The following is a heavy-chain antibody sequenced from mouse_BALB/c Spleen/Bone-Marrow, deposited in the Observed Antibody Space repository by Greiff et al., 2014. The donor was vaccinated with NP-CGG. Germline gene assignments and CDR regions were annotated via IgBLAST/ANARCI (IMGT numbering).Heavy chain of an antibody. CDR1: GFNIKDTY. CDR2: IDPANGNT. Sequence: VQLQQSGAELLKPGASVKLSCTAFGFNIKDTYMHWVKQRPEQGLEWIGRIDPANGNTKYDPKFQGKATITADTSSNTAYLQLSSLTSEDTAVYYCAAYYYGSSQFAYWGQGTLVTVSA. V-gene: IGHV14-3*02. CDR3: AAYYYGSSQFAY. D-gene: IGHD1-1*01. J-gene: IGHJ3*01.